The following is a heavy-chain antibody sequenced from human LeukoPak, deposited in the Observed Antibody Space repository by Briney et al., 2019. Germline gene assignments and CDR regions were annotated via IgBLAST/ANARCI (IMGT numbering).Heavy chain of an antibody. V-gene: IGHV1-18*01. D-gene: IGHD2-15*01. CDR3: ARDDLDCSGGTCYPDNY. CDR1: GYTCTSYG. J-gene: IGHJ4*02. Sequence: ASMKVSRKASGYTCTSYGVTWVRQAPGQGLEWMGWISAYNGNTNYAQKFQGRVTMTTDTSTSTAYMELRNLRSDDTAFYFCARDDLDCSGGTCYPDNYWGQGTLVAVSS. CDR2: ISAYNGNT.